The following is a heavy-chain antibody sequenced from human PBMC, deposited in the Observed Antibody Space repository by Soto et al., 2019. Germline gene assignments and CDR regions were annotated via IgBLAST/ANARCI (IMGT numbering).Heavy chain of an antibody. J-gene: IGHJ4*02. Sequence: ASVEVSCKSSGGTFSSYSMSWGRQAPGQGLEWMGGIIPIFGTANYAQKFQGRVTITADESTSTAYMELSSLRSEDTAVYYCASTLRDYSFHYWGQGTLVTVSS. CDR3: ASTLRDYSFHY. CDR1: GGTFSSYS. V-gene: IGHV1-69*13. CDR2: IIPIFGTA.